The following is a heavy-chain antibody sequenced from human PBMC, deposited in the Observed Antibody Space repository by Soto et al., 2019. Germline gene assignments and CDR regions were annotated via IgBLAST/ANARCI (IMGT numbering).Heavy chain of an antibody. D-gene: IGHD1-26*01. J-gene: IGHJ3*02. Sequence: SETLCLTCTVSGGFISSCDYYWSWIRQPPGKGLEWIGYIYYSGSTYYNPSLKSRVTISEDTSKNQFSLKLSSVTAADTAVYYCARFVRYSGSYVAFDIWGQGTMVTVSS. CDR3: ARFVRYSGSYVAFDI. CDR1: GGFISSCDYY. V-gene: IGHV4-30-4*01. CDR2: IYYSGST.